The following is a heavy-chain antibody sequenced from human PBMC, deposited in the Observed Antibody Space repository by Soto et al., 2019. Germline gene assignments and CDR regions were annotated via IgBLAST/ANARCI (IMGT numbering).Heavy chain of an antibody. CDR1: GFTFSSYG. Sequence: QVQLVESGGGVVQPGRSLRLSCAASGFTFSSYGMHWVRQAPGKGLEWVAVISYDGRNKYYADSVKGLFTISRDNSKNPLYLQMNSLRAEDKAVYYCAKDRVTTIVGPADYWGQGTLVTVSS. V-gene: IGHV3-30*18. D-gene: IGHD3-22*01. J-gene: IGHJ4*02. CDR3: AKDRVTTIVGPADY. CDR2: ISYDGRNK.